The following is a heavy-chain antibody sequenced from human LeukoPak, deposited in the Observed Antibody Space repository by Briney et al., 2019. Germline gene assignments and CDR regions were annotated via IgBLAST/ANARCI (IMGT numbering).Heavy chain of an antibody. D-gene: IGHD5-18*01. CDR3: ARRPGYSYGPHYYYGMDV. V-gene: IGHV4-34*01. Sequence: SETLSLTCAVYGGSFSGYYWSWIRQPPGKGLEWIGEINHSGSTNYNPSLKSRVTISVDTSKNQFSLELSSVTAADTAVYYCARRPGYSYGPHYYYGMDVWGQGTTVTVSS. J-gene: IGHJ6*02. CDR1: GGSFSGYY. CDR2: INHSGST.